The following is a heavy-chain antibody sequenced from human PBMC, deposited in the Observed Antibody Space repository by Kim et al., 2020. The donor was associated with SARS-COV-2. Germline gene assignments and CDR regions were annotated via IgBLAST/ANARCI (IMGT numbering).Heavy chain of an antibody. J-gene: IGHJ4*02. CDR3: ARDFYGDYLGSMGMDY. CDR1: GGTFSSYA. D-gene: IGHD4-17*01. CDR2: IIPIFGTA. V-gene: IGHV1-69*13. Sequence: SVKVSCKASGGTFSSYAISWVRQAPGQGLEWMGGIIPIFGTANYAQKFQGRVTITADESTSTAYMELSSLRSEDTAVYYCARDFYGDYLGSMGMDYWGQGTLVTVSS.